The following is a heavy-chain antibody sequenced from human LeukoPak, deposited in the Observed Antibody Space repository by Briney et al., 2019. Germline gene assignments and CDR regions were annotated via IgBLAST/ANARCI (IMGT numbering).Heavy chain of an antibody. CDR1: GGSISSYY. CDR2: IYTSGST. Sequence: SSETLSLTCTVSGGSISSYYWSWIRQPPGKGLEWIGYIYTSGSTNYNPSLKSRVTISVDTSKNQFSLKLSSVTAADTAVYYCARQDMDGSYFSGAFDIWGQGTMVTVSS. CDR3: ARQDMDGSYFSGAFDI. D-gene: IGHD1-26*01. J-gene: IGHJ3*02. V-gene: IGHV4-4*09.